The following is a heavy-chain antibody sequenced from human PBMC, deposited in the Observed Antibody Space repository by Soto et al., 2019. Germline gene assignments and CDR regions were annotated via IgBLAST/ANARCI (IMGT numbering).Heavy chain of an antibody. CDR2: IIPILGIA. D-gene: IGHD5-12*01. Sequence: SVKVSCKASGGTFSSYTISWVRQAPGQGLEWMGRIIPILGIANYAQKFQGRVTITADKSTSTAYMELSSQRSEDTAVYYCARVGRGYSGYVPYFDYWAQGTLVNVSS. J-gene: IGHJ4*02. CDR1: GGTFSSYT. CDR3: ARVGRGYSGYVPYFDY. V-gene: IGHV1-69*02.